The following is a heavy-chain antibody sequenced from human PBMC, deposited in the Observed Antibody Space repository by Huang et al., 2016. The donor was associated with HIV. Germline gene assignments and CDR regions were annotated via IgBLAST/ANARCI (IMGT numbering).Heavy chain of an antibody. Sequence: QVQLVQSGAEVKKPGASVKVSCKASGYTFTGYYMHWVRQAPGQGLEWMGWINPNSGGTNYAQKFQGRVIMTRETSISTAYMELSRLRSDDTAVYYCTRSFLEWLAGAFDIWGQGTMVTVSS. J-gene: IGHJ3*02. CDR2: INPNSGGT. V-gene: IGHV1-2*02. D-gene: IGHD3-3*02. CDR3: TRSFLEWLAGAFDI. CDR1: GYTFTGYY.